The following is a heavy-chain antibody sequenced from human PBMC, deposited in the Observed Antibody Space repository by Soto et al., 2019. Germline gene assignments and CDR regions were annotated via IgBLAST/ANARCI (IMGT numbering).Heavy chain of an antibody. CDR1: GGSVTTY. CDR3: AASYCSDGVSCTWFEP. Sequence: QVQLQESGPGLVKASETLSLTCPVSGGSVTTYWGWFRQPPGKGLEWIGYIKYSATTKYNSSLKSRVTISVDTSKTQVSLSLRSVTAADTAVYYCAASYCSDGVSCTWFEPWGQGILVIVSS. CDR2: IKYSATT. D-gene: IGHD2-8*01. J-gene: IGHJ5*02. V-gene: IGHV4-59*02.